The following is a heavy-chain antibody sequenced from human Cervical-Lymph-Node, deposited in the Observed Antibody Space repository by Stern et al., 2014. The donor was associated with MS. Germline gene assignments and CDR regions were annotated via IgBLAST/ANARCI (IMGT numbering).Heavy chain of an antibody. J-gene: IGHJ3*02. CDR3: AREASAVDDAFDI. CDR2: ISSSSSTI. CDR1: GFTFRTYS. Sequence: EVQLVESGGGLVQPGGSLRLSCAASGFTFRTYSMDWVRQAPGKGLERVSFISSSSSTIYYADSVKGRFTISRDNAKNSLYLQMNSLRDEDTAVYYCAREASAVDDAFDIWGQGTMVTVSA. V-gene: IGHV3-48*02.